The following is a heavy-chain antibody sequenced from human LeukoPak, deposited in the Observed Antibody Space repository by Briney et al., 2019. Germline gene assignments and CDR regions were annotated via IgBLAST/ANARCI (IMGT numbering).Heavy chain of an antibody. V-gene: IGHV4-30-4*01. CDR3: ARVDSSSWYDY. CDR2: IYYSGST. D-gene: IGHD6-13*01. Sequence: SQTLSLTCTVSGGSISSGDYYWSWIRQPPGKGLEWIGYIYYSGSTYYNPSLKGRVTISVDTSKNQFSLKLSSVTAADTAVYYCARVDSSSWYDYWGQGTLVTVSS. J-gene: IGHJ4*02. CDR1: GGSISSGDYY.